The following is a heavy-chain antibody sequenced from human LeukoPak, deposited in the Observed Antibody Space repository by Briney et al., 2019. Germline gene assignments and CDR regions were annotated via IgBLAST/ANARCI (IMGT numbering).Heavy chain of an antibody. CDR3: ARAYGMDV. V-gene: IGHV3-30-3*01. CDR2: ISYDGSNK. CDR1: GFTFSRYW. Sequence: GGSLRLSCAASGFTFSRYWMSWVRQAPGKGLEWVAVISYDGSNKYYADSVKGRFTISRDNSKNTLYLQMNSLRAEDTAVYYCARAYGMDVWGQGTTVTVSS. J-gene: IGHJ6*02.